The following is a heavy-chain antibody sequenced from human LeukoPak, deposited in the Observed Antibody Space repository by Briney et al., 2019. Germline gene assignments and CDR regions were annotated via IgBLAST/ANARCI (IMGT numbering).Heavy chain of an antibody. CDR3: AKASIAAAGKDAFDI. J-gene: IGHJ3*02. V-gene: IGHV3-23*01. D-gene: IGHD6-13*01. CDR1: GFTYRTYW. CDR2: ISGSGGST. Sequence: GGSLRLSCVASGFTYRTYWMDWVRQAPGKGLEWVSAISGSGGSTYYADSVKGRFTISRDNSKNTLYLQMNSLRAEDTAVYYCAKASIAAAGKDAFDIWGQGTMVTVSS.